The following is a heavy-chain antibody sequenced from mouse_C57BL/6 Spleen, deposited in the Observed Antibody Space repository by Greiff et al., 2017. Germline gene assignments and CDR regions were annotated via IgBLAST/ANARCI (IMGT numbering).Heavy chain of an antibody. Sequence: QVQLQQSGAELVRPGASVTLSCKASGYTFTDYEMHWVKQTPVHGLEWIGAIDPETGGTAYNQKFKGKAILTADKSSSTAYMERRSLTSEDSAVYYWTRGVYYGSSGGYDDVWGTGTTVTVSS. V-gene: IGHV1-15*01. CDR2: IDPETGGT. J-gene: IGHJ1*03. D-gene: IGHD1-1*01. CDR3: TRGVYYGSSGGYDDV. CDR1: GYTFTDYE.